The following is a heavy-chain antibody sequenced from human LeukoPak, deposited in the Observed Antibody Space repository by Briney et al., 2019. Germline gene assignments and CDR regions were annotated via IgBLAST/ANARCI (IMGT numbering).Heavy chain of an antibody. V-gene: IGHV3-30*02. CDR3: AKPHFDD. J-gene: IGHJ4*02. CDR2: IRYDESKE. Sequence: GGSLRLSCAASRFTFNRYGMHWVRQATGKGLEWVSFIRYDESKEYYADSVKGRFTISRDNSKNTLYLQMNSLRAGDTAVYYCAKPHFDDWGQGTLVTVSS. CDR1: RFTFNRYG.